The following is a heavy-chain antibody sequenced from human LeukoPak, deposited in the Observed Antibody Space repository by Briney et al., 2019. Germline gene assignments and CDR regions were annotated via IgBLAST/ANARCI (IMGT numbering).Heavy chain of an antibody. CDR2: IRSKANSYAT. V-gene: IGHV3-73*01. J-gene: IGHJ6*03. D-gene: IGHD6-13*01. CDR1: GFTFSGSA. Sequence: GGSLKLPCAASGFTFSGSAMHWVRQASGKGLEWVGRIRSKANSYATAYAASVKGRFTISRDDSENTAYLQMNSLKTEDTAVYYCTSNVPGIAAAGLGYYYYMDVWGKGTTVTVSS. CDR3: TSNVPGIAAAGLGYYYYMDV.